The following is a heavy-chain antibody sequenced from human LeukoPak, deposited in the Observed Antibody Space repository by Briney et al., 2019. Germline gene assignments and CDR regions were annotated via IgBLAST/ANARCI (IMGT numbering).Heavy chain of an antibody. J-gene: IGHJ4*02. CDR2: ISYDGSNK. V-gene: IGHV3-30*18. D-gene: IGHD4-17*01. CDR3: AKGETTVTTNFGY. CDR1: GFTFSNHD. Sequence: PGGSLRLSCAASGFTFSNHDMHWVRQAPGKGLEWVTLISYDGSNKYYADSVKGRFTISRDNSKNTLSLQMNSLRGEDTAVCYCAKGETTVTTNFGYWGQGTLVTVSS.